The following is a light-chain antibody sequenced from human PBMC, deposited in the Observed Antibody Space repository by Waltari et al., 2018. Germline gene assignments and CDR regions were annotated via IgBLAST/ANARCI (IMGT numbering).Light chain of an antibody. CDR2: DAS. CDR1: QDINNF. V-gene: IGKV1-33*01. Sequence: DIQMTQSPSSLSASVGDRVTITCPASQDINNFLNWYHQQTGQAPKLLIYDASHLAAGVPSRFTGGGSGTDFTVTISDLQPDDFATYYCQQYRYLPPAFGGGTKVDI. J-gene: IGKJ4*01. CDR3: QQYRYLPPA.